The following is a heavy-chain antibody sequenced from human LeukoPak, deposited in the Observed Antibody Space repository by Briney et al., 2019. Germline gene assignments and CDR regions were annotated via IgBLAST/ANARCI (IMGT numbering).Heavy chain of an antibody. V-gene: IGHV3-33*01. CDR1: GFTFSSYG. J-gene: IGHJ4*02. CDR3: AREDYGSGSYQAFDY. CDR2: IWYDGSNK. D-gene: IGHD3-10*01. Sequence: GGSLRLSCAASGFTFSSYGMHWVRQVPGKGLEWVAVIWYDGSNKYYADSVKGRFTISRDNSKNTLYLQMNSLRAEDTAVYYCAREDYGSGSYQAFDYWGQGTLVTVSS.